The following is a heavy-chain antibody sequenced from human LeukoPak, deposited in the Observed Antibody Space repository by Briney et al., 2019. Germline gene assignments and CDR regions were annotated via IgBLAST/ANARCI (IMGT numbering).Heavy chain of an antibody. Sequence: PGASVNVSCKASGYTFTSHDINWVRQATGQGLEWMGWMSPNSGGTGYAQKFQGRVTMTSDSSISTAYMELSSLRSEDTAIYYCVRTPPNWGFDYWGQGTLVTVSS. CDR1: GYTFTSHD. CDR2: MSPNSGGT. V-gene: IGHV1-8*01. CDR3: VRTPPNWGFDY. J-gene: IGHJ4*02. D-gene: IGHD7-27*01.